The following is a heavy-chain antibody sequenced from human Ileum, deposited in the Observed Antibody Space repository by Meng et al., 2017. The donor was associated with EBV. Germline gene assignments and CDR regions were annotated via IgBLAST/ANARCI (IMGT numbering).Heavy chain of an antibody. CDR1: GDSVSGSDW. Sequence: QLRLQSSVPGPLKPSGTLSLTCAVSGDSVSGSDWWSWVCQPPGKGLEWIGEVYHDGATNYHPSLKSRVTISLDKSKNEVNLHLNSLTAADTAVYFCARSSPIVRGLDYWGQGTLVTVSS. V-gene: IGHV4-4*02. CDR3: ARSSPIVRGLDY. D-gene: IGHD3-10*01. CDR2: VYHDGAT. J-gene: IGHJ4*02.